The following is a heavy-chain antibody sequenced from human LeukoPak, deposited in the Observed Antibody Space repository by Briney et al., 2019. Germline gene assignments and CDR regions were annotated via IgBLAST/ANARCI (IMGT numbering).Heavy chain of an antibody. CDR3: ARYRYSGYDDAFDV. J-gene: IGHJ3*01. CDR1: GASISRGNYY. CDR2: LHTTGGT. Sequence: PSETLSLTCIVSGASISRGNYYWTWIRQPAGKGLEWIGRLHTTGGTNYNPSFKSRLSISCDTSKNQFSLQLSSVTAADTAVYYCARYRYSGYDDAFDVWGQGTMVTGSS. V-gene: IGHV4-61*02. D-gene: IGHD5-12*01.